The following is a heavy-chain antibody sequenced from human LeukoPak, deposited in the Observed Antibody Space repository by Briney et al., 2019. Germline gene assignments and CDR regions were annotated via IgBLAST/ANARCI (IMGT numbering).Heavy chain of an antibody. CDR3: ARVKGSGRNAFDI. D-gene: IGHD3-10*01. Sequence: GGSLRLSCAASGFTFSSYGMHWVRQAPGKGLEWVAFIRYDGSNKYYADSVKGRFTISRDNSKNTLYLQMNSLRAEDTAVYYCARVKGSGRNAFDIWGQGTMVTVSS. J-gene: IGHJ3*02. V-gene: IGHV3-30*02. CDR1: GFTFSSYG. CDR2: IRYDGSNK.